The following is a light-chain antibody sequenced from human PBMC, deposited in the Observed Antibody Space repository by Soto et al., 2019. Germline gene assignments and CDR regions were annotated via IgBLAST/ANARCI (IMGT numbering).Light chain of an antibody. V-gene: IGLV2-14*01. CDR1: TTDIGGYNY. Sequence: QSVLTQPASVSGSPGQSITISCTGTTTDIGGYNYVSWYQQHPGEAPKLMIYEVSNRPSGVSNRFSGSKSGDTASLTISGLQAEDEADYYCSSYTTTSTYVFGTGTKVTV. CDR2: EVS. J-gene: IGLJ1*01. CDR3: SSYTTTSTYV.